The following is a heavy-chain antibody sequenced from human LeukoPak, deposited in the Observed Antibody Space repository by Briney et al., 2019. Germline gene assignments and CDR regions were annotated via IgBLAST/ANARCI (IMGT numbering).Heavy chain of an antibody. V-gene: IGHV4-39*01. CDR2: IYYSGST. CDR3: ASTNKYYDFWSGYYLFDY. D-gene: IGHD3-3*01. Sequence: SETLPLTCTVSGGSISSSSYYWGWIRQPPGKGLEWIGSIYYSGSTYYNPSLESRVTISVETSKNQFSLKLSSVTAADTAVYYCASTNKYYDFWSGYYLFDYWGQGTLVTVSS. J-gene: IGHJ4*02. CDR1: GGSISSSSYY.